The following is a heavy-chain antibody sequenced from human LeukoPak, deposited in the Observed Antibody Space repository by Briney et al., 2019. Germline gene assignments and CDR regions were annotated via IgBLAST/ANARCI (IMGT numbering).Heavy chain of an antibody. V-gene: IGHV1-69*13. D-gene: IGHD3-22*01. CDR2: NIPIFGTA. CDR3: ARNGYYYDSGGYPYYGMDV. CDR1: GYTFTSYG. Sequence: ASVKVSCKASGYTFTSYGISWVRQAPGQGLEWMGGNIPIFGTANYAQKFQGRVTITADESTSTAYMELSSLRSEDTAVYYCARNGYYYDSGGYPYYGMDVWGQGTTVTVSS. J-gene: IGHJ6*02.